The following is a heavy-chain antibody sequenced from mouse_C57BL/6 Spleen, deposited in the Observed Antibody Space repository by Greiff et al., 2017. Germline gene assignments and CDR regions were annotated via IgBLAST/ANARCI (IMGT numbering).Heavy chain of an antibody. V-gene: IGHV14-1*01. CDR3: ATTSRYGSSPDC. CDR1: GFNIKDYY. CDR2: IDPEDGDT. J-gene: IGHJ2*01. D-gene: IGHD1-1*01. Sequence: EVQLVESGAELVRPGASVKLSCTASGFNIKDYYMHWVKQRPEQGLEWIGRIDPEDGDTEYAPKFKSKATLTVDKPSSTAYMQLSSLTSEDSAVYYCATTSRYGSSPDCWGQGTTLTVSS.